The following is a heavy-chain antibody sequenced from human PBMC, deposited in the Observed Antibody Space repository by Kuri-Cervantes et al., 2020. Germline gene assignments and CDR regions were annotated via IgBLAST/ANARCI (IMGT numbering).Heavy chain of an antibody. D-gene: IGHD3-10*01. Sequence: GESLKISCAASGFTFSSYGMHWVRQAPGKGLEWVAFIRYDGSNKYYADSVKGRFTISRDNSKNTLYLQMNSLRAEDTAVYFCARVQGVYRYYYGSGFFDYWGQGILVTVSS. CDR1: GFTFSSYG. V-gene: IGHV3-30*02. J-gene: IGHJ4*02. CDR2: IRYDGSNK. CDR3: ARVQGVYRYYYGSGFFDY.